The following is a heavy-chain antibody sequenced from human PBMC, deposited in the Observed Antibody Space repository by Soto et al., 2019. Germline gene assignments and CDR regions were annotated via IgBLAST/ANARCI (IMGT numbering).Heavy chain of an antibody. CDR3: AKDNQGYSYGEFDY. J-gene: IGHJ4*02. D-gene: IGHD5-18*01. V-gene: IGHV3-9*01. Sequence: EVQLVESGGGLVQPGRSLRLSCAASGFTFDDYAMHWVRQAPGKGLEWVSGISWNSGSIGYADSVKGRFTISRDNAKNSLYLQMNSLRAEDTALYYCAKDNQGYSYGEFDYWGQGTLVTVSS. CDR1: GFTFDDYA. CDR2: ISWNSGSI.